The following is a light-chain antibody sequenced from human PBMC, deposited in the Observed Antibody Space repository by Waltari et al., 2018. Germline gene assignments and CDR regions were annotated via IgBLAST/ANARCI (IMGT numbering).Light chain of an antibody. J-gene: IGLJ3*02. Sequence: QPVLTQPPSASGTPGTRVTISCPGCRPNTGSNTVNRYQQLPGTAPKPLNNSNNQRPSGVPDRFSGSKSGTSASLAISGLQSEDEADYYCAAWDDSLNGWVFGGGTKLTVL. V-gene: IGLV1-44*01. CDR3: AAWDDSLNGWV. CDR1: RPNTGSNT. CDR2: SNN.